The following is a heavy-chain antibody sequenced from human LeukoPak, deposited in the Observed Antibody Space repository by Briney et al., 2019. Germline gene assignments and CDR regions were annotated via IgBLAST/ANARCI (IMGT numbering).Heavy chain of an antibody. CDR3: ARRGGQQLDYYCGMDV. CDR1: GFTFSSYA. D-gene: IGHD6-13*01. Sequence: PGGSLRLSCAASGFTFSSYAMHWVRQAPGKGLEWVAVISYDGSNKYYADSVKGRFTISRDNSKNTLYLQMNSLRAEDTAVYYCARRGGQQLDYYCGMDVWGKGTTVTVSS. J-gene: IGHJ6*04. CDR2: ISYDGSNK. V-gene: IGHV3-30*04.